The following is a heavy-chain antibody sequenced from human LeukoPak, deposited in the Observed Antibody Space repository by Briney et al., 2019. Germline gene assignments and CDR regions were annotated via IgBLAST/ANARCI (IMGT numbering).Heavy chain of an antibody. CDR2: IYYSGST. Sequence: SETLSLTCTVSGGSISSYYWSWIRQPPGKGQEWIGYIYYSGSTNYNPSLKSRVTISVDTSKNQFSLKLSSVTAADTAVYYCARSPYSSGWYPYYYYYGMDVWGQGTTVTVSS. CDR1: GGSISSYY. V-gene: IGHV4-59*01. J-gene: IGHJ6*02. D-gene: IGHD6-19*01. CDR3: ARSPYSSGWYPYYYYYGMDV.